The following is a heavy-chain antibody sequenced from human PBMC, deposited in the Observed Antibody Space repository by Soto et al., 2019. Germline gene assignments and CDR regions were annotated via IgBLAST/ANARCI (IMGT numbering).Heavy chain of an antibody. V-gene: IGHV3-49*03. J-gene: IGHJ4*02. CDR2: IRSKAYGGTT. D-gene: IGHD3-9*01. CDR3: TRDYEPGILTGYSLDY. CDR1: GFTFGDYA. Sequence: GGSLRLSCTASGFTFGDYAMSWFRQAPGKGLEWVGFIRSKAYGGTTEYAASVKGRFTISRDDSKSIAYLQMNSLKTEDTAVYYCTRDYEPGILTGYSLDYWGQGTLVTVSS.